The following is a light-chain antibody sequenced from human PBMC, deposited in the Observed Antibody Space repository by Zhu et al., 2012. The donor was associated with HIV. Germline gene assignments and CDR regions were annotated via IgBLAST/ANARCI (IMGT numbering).Light chain of an antibody. J-gene: IGKJ3*01. CDR3: QQYAKLPLT. V-gene: IGKV3-20*01. CDR2: GAS. Sequence: EIVLTQSPGTLSLSPGERATLSCRASQTVSRNYLAWYQQKPGQAPRLLIYGASIRATGIPDRFSGSGSGTDFTLTITRLEPEDFAVYYCQQYAKLPLTFGPGTKVDIK. CDR1: QTVSRNY.